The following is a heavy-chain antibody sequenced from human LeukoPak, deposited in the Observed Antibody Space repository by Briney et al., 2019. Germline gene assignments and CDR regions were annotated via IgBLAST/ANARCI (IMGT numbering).Heavy chain of an antibody. CDR2: IYYSGIT. CDR1: GGSISRSDYY. D-gene: IGHD3-3*01. Sequence: SETLSLTCSVSGGSISRSDYYWSWIRQPPGKGLEWIGYIYYSGITYYNPSLKSRVTISVDTSKNQFSLKLSSVTAADTAVYYCARSRITIFGVVMSPFDYWGQGTLVTVSS. J-gene: IGHJ4*02. V-gene: IGHV4-30-4*01. CDR3: ARSRITIFGVVMSPFDY.